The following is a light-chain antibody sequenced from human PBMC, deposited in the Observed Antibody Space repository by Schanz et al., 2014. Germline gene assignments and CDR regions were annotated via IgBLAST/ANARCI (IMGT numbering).Light chain of an antibody. Sequence: QSVLTQPPSVSGAPGQRVTISCTGSSSNIGAGYDVHWYRQLPGTAPKLLIYGNNNRPSGVPDRFSGSKSGTSASLAITGLQAEDEADYYCSSFAGDNNPYVFGTGTKLTVL. CDR3: SSFAGDNNPYV. CDR2: GNN. V-gene: IGLV1-40*01. J-gene: IGLJ1*01. CDR1: SSNIGAGYD.